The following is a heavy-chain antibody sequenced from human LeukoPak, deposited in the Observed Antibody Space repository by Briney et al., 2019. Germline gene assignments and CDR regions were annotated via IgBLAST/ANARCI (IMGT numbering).Heavy chain of an antibody. CDR1: GFIFSSYG. CDR2: MSAGGENT. CDR3: TKDAGPTFNWFDP. V-gene: IGHV3-23*01. D-gene: IGHD1-14*01. J-gene: IGHJ5*02. Sequence: PGGSLRLSCRASGFIFSSYGMAWVRQAPGKGLEWVSTMSAGGENTHYADSVNGRFTISRDNSKDILYLEMYSLRVEYTAVYYCTKDAGPTFNWFDPWGQGTRVTVSS.